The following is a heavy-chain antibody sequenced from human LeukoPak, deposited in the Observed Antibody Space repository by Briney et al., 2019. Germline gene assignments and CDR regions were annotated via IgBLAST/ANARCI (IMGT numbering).Heavy chain of an antibody. CDR1: GGSISTYY. Sequence: SETLSLTCTVSGGSISTYYWGWIRQPPGKGLEWIGSIYYSGSTYYNPSLKSRVTISVDTSKNQFSLKLSSVTAADTAVYYCAREIDYYYYMDVWGKGTTVTVSS. V-gene: IGHV4-39*02. J-gene: IGHJ6*03. CDR3: AREIDYYYYMDV. CDR2: IYYSGST.